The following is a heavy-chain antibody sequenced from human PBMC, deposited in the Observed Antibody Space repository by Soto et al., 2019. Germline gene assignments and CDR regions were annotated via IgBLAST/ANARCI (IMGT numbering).Heavy chain of an antibody. Sequence: QVQLVESEGGVVQPGRSLRLSCAASGFTFSRHHMHWVRQAPGKGLEWVAVISYDGSGKFYADSVKGRFTISRDNSNNTLSLQMNSLRAEDTALYYCVRDITIKGPTDAFDIWGQGTMVTVSS. CDR3: VRDITIKGPTDAFDI. D-gene: IGHD1-20*01. J-gene: IGHJ3*02. CDR2: ISYDGSGK. CDR1: GFTFSRHH. V-gene: IGHV3-30-3*01.